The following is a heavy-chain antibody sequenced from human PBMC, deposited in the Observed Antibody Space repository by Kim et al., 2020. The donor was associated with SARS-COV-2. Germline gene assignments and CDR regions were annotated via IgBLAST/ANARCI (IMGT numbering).Heavy chain of an antibody. CDR3: ARDHAPYSSSWPYYYYGMDI. Sequence: SETLSLTCTVSGGSISSGGYYWSWIRQHPGKGLEWIGYIYYSGSTYYNPSLTSRVTISVDTSKNQFSLKLSSVTAADTAVYYCARDHAPYSSSWPYYYYGMDIWGQGTTVTVSS. V-gene: IGHV4-31*03. J-gene: IGHJ6*02. D-gene: IGHD6-13*01. CDR2: IYYSGST. CDR1: GGSISSGGYY.